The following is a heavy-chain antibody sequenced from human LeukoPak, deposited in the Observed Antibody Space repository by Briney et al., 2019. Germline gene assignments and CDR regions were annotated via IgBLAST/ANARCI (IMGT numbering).Heavy chain of an antibody. CDR1: GGTFSSYA. CDR3: ARNSGWMGDDAFDI. D-gene: IGHD6-19*01. Sequence: GSPVKVSCKASGGTFSSYAITWVRQAPGQGLEWMGGIIPIFGTANYAQKFQGRVTITADKSTNTAYMELTSLRSDDTAVYYCARNSGWMGDDAFDIWGQGTMVTVSS. CDR2: IIPIFGTA. V-gene: IGHV1-69*06. J-gene: IGHJ3*02.